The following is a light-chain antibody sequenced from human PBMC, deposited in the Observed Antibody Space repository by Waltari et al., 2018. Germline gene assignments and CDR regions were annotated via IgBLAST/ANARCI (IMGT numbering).Light chain of an antibody. Sequence: SYELTQPPSVSVSPGQTATITCSGDKLGDKYVCWYQKKPGQSPVVVLYQDNNRPSGIPERFSGSNSGNTATLTISGTQPLDEADYYCQAWDSSTVVFGGGTKLTVL. CDR2: QDN. CDR3: QAWDSSTVV. J-gene: IGLJ3*02. V-gene: IGLV3-1*01. CDR1: KLGDKY.